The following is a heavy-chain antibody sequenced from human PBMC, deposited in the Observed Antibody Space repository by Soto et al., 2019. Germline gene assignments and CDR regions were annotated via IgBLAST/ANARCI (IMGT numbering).Heavy chain of an antibody. D-gene: IGHD6-13*01. CDR3: ARYRREAVAGYTLDN. CDR1: GGSISSNY. Sequence: SETLSLTCTVSGGSISSNYWTWIRQPPGKGLEWIGYVYNSGSTNYNPSLKSRVTISEDTSKSQFPPKVNSMTAADTAVYYCARYRREAVAGYTLDNWGQGILVTVSS. CDR2: VYNSGST. J-gene: IGHJ4*02. V-gene: IGHV4-59*01.